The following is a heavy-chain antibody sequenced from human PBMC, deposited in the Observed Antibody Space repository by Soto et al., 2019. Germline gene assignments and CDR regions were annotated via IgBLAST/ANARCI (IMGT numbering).Heavy chain of an antibody. V-gene: IGHV6-1*01. Sequence: PLQTLLVSCAISGDGVSSNSAAWYWIRQSPSRGLEWLGRTYYSSKWYNDYAVSVKSRITINPDTSKNQFSLQLNSVTPEDTAVYYCARDPQSRMTRYSSSSGIFDPWGQGTLVTVSS. D-gene: IGHD6-6*01. CDR1: GDGVSSNSAA. CDR3: ARDPQSRMTRYSSSSGIFDP. CDR2: TYYSSKWYN. J-gene: IGHJ5*02.